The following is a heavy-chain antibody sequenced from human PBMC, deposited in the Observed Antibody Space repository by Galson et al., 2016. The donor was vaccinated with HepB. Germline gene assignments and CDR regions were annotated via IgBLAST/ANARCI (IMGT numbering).Heavy chain of an antibody. CDR2: ISHSSNTI. CDR3: ARYSTSCDY. CDR1: GFTFSSYN. D-gene: IGHD6-6*01. V-gene: IGHV3-48*01. J-gene: IGHJ4*02. Sequence: SLRLSCAASGFTFSSYNMNWVRQAPGKGLEWISYISHSSNTIYYADSVKGRFTISRDNAKNSLYLQMNSLRAEDTAMYYCARYSTSCDYWGQGTLVTVSS.